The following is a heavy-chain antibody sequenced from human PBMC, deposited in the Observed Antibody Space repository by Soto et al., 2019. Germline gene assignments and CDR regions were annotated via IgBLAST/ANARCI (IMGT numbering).Heavy chain of an antibody. CDR1: GGSISSYY. CDR3: ARVIPYSYYFDY. J-gene: IGHJ4*02. V-gene: IGHV4-59*01. Sequence: ETLSLTCTVSGGSISSYYWSWIRQPPGKGLEWIGYIYYSGSTNYNPSLKSRVTISVDTSKNQFSLKLSSVTAADTAVYYCARVIPYSYYFDYWGQGTLVTVSS. CDR2: IYYSGST. D-gene: IGHD5-18*01.